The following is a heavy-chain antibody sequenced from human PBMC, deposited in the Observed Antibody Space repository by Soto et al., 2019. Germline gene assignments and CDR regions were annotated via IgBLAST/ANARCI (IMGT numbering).Heavy chain of an antibody. D-gene: IGHD3-9*01. Sequence: PGESLKISCKGSGYSFTSYWISWVRQMPGKGLEWMGRIDPSDSYTNYSPSFQGHVTISADKSTSTAYLQWSSLKASDTAIYYCATTTIEMAHHGFDIWGQGTMVTVSS. CDR1: GYSFTSYW. J-gene: IGHJ3*02. CDR2: IDPSDSYT. V-gene: IGHV5-10-1*01. CDR3: ATTTIEMAHHGFDI.